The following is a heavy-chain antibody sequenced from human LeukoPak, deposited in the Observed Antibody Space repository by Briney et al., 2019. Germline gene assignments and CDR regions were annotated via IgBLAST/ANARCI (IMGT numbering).Heavy chain of an antibody. CDR1: GFIFSSFN. CDR2: FSLTGHYI. CDR3: ARGMKGDSSALDY. J-gene: IGHJ4*02. Sequence: GGSLRLSCAASGFIFSSFNMSWVRQAPGKGVEWMSSFSLTGHYIFCAQSLKGRFTMYSDIAKNTLDLQMNGLRVEDTAVYYCARGMKGDSSALDYWGRGSLVTVSS. D-gene: IGHD3-22*01. V-gene: IGHV3-21*06.